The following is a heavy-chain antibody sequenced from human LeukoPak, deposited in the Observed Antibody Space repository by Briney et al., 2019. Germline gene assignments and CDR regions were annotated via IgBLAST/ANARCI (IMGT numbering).Heavy chain of an antibody. Sequence: PSESLSLTCAVYGRSFSGYYWSWIRQPPGKGPEWIGEINHSGSTIYNPSLKSRVTISVDTSKNQFSLKLSSVTAADTAVYYCARWEGGSYYDFDYWGQGTLLTVSS. CDR1: GRSFSGYY. J-gene: IGHJ4*02. CDR2: INHSGST. D-gene: IGHD1-26*01. CDR3: ARWEGGSYYDFDY. V-gene: IGHV4-34*01.